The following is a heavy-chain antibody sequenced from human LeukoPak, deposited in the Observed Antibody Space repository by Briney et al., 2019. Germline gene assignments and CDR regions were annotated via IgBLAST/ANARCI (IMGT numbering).Heavy chain of an antibody. D-gene: IGHD6-13*01. Sequence: PSETLSLTCTVSGGSISSYYWSWIRQPAGKGLEWIGRIYTSGSTNYNPSLKSRVTMSVDTSKNQFSLKLSSVAAADTAVYYCARAYSSSWYDSGLFDPWGQGTLVTVSS. CDR3: ARAYSSSWYDSGLFDP. CDR2: IYTSGST. V-gene: IGHV4-4*07. J-gene: IGHJ5*02. CDR1: GGSISSYY.